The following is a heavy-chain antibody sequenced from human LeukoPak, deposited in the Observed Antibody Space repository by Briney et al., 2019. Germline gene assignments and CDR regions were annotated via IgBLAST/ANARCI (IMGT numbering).Heavy chain of an antibody. CDR2: IRYDGSNK. CDR1: GFTFSSYG. CDR3: AKDNSIFGVVPNWFDP. D-gene: IGHD3-3*01. V-gene: IGHV3-30*02. Sequence: GGSLRLSCAASGFTFSSYGMHWVRQAPGKGLEWVAFIRYDGSNKYYADSVKGRFTISRDNSKNTLYLQMNSLRAEDTAVYYCAKDNSIFGVVPNWFDPWGQGTLVTVSS. J-gene: IGHJ5*02.